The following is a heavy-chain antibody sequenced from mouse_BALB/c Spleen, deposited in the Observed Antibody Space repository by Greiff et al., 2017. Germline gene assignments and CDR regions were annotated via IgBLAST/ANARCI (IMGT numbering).Heavy chain of an antibody. Sequence: VQLKQSGPGLVKPSQSLSLTCSVTGYSITSGYYWNWIRQFPGNKLEWMGYISYDGSNNYNPSLKNRISITRDTSKNQLFLKLNSVTTEDTATYYCAREGAYWGQGTLVTVSA. J-gene: IGHJ3*01. V-gene: IGHV3-6*02. CDR3: AREGAY. CDR1: GYSITSGYY. CDR2: ISYDGSN.